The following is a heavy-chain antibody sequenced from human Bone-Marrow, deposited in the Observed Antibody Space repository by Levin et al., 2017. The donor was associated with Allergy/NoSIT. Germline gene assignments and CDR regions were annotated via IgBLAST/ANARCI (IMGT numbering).Heavy chain of an antibody. J-gene: IGHJ4*02. V-gene: IGHV3-23*01. Sequence: GGSLRLSCAASGFTFSSYAMRWVRQAPGRGLEWVSAISGSGSTIYYADSVKGRFTISRDNSRNTVSLQMNSLRAEDSAIYYCAKGGTGSYYFDRWGQGALVTVSS. CDR3: AKGGTGSYYFDR. CDR2: ISGSGSTI. CDR1: GFTFSSYA. D-gene: IGHD1-1*01.